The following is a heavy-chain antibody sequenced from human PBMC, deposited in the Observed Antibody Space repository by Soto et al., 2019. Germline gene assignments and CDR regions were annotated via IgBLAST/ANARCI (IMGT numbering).Heavy chain of an antibody. V-gene: IGHV3-30*18. Sequence: QVQLVESGGGVVQPGRSLRLSCAASGFTISSYGMHWVRQAPGKGLEWVAVISYDGSNKYYADSVKGRFTISRDNSKNKVYLQMNSLRAEDTAVYYCAKDPRRSWGYWGQGTLVTVSS. CDR1: GFTISSYG. CDR3: AKDPRRSWGY. CDR2: ISYDGSNK. J-gene: IGHJ4*02. D-gene: IGHD3-16*01.